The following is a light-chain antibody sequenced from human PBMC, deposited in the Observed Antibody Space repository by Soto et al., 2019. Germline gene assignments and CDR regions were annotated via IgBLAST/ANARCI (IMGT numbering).Light chain of an antibody. J-gene: IGKJ1*01. CDR3: QQYYNGSPWT. V-gene: IGKV3-20*01. CDR2: SAS. Sequence: EIVLTQSPGTLSLSPGERGTLSCRASQNLGTLYLAWFQQKSGQSPRLLIYSASRRATGIPDRFTGSGSGTDFTLTISSLQSEDFAVYYCQQYYNGSPWTFGQGTKVDIK. CDR1: QNLGTLY.